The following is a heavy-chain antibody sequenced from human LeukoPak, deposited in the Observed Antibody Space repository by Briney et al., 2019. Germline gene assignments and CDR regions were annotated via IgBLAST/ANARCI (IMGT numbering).Heavy chain of an antibody. CDR1: GYTFTSYG. CDR2: IIPIFGTA. Sequence: SVKVSCKASGYTFTSYGISWVRQAPGQGLEWMGGIIPIFGTANYAQKFQGRVTITADESTSTAYMELSSLRSEDTAVYYCARDCATIFGVVIGAFDIWGQGTMVTVSS. V-gene: IGHV1-69*13. J-gene: IGHJ3*02. CDR3: ARDCATIFGVVIGAFDI. D-gene: IGHD3-3*01.